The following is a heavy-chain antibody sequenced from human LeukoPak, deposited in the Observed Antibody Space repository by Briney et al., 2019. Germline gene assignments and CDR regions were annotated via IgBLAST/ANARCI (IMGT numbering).Heavy chain of an antibody. CDR2: INHSGST. CDR1: GGSFSGYY. J-gene: IGHJ4*02. V-gene: IGHV4-34*01. D-gene: IGHD5-12*01. CDR3: ARSIVAGTRKVDY. Sequence: SETLSLTCAVYGGSFSGYYWSWIRQPPGKGLEWIGEINHSGSTNYNPSLKSRVTISVDTSKNQFSLKLSSATAADTAVYYCARSIVAGTRKVDYWGQGTLVTVSS.